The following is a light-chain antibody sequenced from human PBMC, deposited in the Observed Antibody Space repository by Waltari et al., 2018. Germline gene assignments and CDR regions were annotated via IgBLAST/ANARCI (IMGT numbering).Light chain of an antibody. V-gene: IGLV1-44*01. J-gene: IGLJ3*02. CDR1: GANIGRNT. CDR2: SNN. Sequence: QSVLTQPPSASGTPGQRVTIPCSGSGANIGRNTVAWYQQPPGTAPKLLMYSNNERPSGVPDRFSGSKSGTSASLAISGLQSEDEAEYYCAAWDDSLNSPVFGGGSKLTVL. CDR3: AAWDDSLNSPV.